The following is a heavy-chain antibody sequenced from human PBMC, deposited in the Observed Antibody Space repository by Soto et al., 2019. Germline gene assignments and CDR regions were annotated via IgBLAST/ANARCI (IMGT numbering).Heavy chain of an antibody. CDR2: IVTYNGNT. V-gene: IGHV1-18*01. Sequence: QVQLVQSGAEVKKAGASVKVSCKASGYTFTNYGISWVRQAPGQGLEWMGWIVTYNGNTNCAQSLQGRVTLTTDTXTXTAYMELRSLISDDTAVYYCARGPQSSGWRGKWFDAWGQGTLVTVSS. CDR1: GYTFTNYG. D-gene: IGHD6-19*01. J-gene: IGHJ5*02. CDR3: ARGPQSSGWRGKWFDA.